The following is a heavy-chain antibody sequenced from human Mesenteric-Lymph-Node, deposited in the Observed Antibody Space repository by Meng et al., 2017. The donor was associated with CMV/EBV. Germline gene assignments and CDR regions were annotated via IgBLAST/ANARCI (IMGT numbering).Heavy chain of an antibody. D-gene: IGHD2-15*01. J-gene: IGHJ4*02. CDR3: AKDRVGGSHSFDL. CDR2: IWYDEANK. Sequence: GESLKISCAASGFTFSSHGMHWVRQAPGKGLEWVTVIWYDEANKYYADSVKGRFTISRDNSRNTLYLQMNSLRAEDTAVYYCAKDRVGGSHSFDLWGQGTLVTVSS. V-gene: IGHV3-33*06. CDR1: GFTFSSHG.